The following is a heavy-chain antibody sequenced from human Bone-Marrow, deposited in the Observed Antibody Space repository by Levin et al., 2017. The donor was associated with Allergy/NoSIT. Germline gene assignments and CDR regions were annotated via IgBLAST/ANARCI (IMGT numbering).Heavy chain of an antibody. D-gene: IGHD3-3*01. CDR3: AKDGRAYDFWSGYYTGTYFDY. CDR2: ISYDGSNK. J-gene: IGHJ4*02. V-gene: IGHV3-30*18. Sequence: GESLKISCAASGFTFSSYGMHWVRQAPGKGLEWVAVISYDGSNKYYADSVKGRFTISRDNSKNTLYLQMNSLRAEDTAVYYCAKDGRAYDFWSGYYTGTYFDYWGQGTLVTVSS. CDR1: GFTFSSYG.